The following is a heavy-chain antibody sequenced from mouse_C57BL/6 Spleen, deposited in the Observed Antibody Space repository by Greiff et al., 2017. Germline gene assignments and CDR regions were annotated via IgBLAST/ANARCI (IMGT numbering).Heavy chain of an antibody. V-gene: IGHV1-26*01. CDR2: INPNNGGT. CDR1: GYTFTDYY. CDR3: ARRGDYGFAD. D-gene: IGHD2-4*01. J-gene: IGHJ3*01. Sequence: VQLQQSGPELVKPGASVKISCKASGYTFTDYYMNWVKQSHGKSLEWIGDINPNNGGTSYNQKFKGKATLTVDKSSSTAYMELRSLTSEDSAVYYCARRGDYGFADWGQGTLVTVSA.